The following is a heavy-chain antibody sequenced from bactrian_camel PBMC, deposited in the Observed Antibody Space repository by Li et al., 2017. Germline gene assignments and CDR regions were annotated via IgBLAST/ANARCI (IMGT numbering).Heavy chain of an antibody. J-gene: IGHJ4*01. CDR1: GIPPNPCC. V-gene: IGHV3S54*01. CDR2: ISVHHLIR. D-gene: IGHD6*01. Sequence: HVQLVESGGGSAQPGGSLRLTCVTAGIPPNPCCVAWFRRAPGGQREGVAAISVHHLIRYMDSVKGRFTISKENAKNELYLVMNNLKTEDTGMYYCAKGSQYGGASWPRGPGTQVTVS.